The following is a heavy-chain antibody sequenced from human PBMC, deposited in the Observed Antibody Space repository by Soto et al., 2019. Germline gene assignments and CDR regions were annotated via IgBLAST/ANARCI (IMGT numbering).Heavy chain of an antibody. Sequence: GGSLRLSCAASGFTFSSYWMHWVRQAPGKGLVWVSRINSDGSSTSYADSVKGRFTISRDNAKNTLYLQMNSLRAEDTAVYYCASAYDFWSGYPFGYWGQGTLVTVSS. CDR2: INSDGSST. D-gene: IGHD3-3*01. CDR3: ASAYDFWSGYPFGY. CDR1: GFTFSSYW. J-gene: IGHJ4*02. V-gene: IGHV3-74*01.